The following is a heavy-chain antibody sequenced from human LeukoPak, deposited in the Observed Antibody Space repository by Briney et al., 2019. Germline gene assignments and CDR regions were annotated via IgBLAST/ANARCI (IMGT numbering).Heavy chain of an antibody. J-gene: IGHJ5*02. CDR3: ARWVGSIAAAGIYCFDP. V-gene: IGHV7-4-1*02. CDR2: INTNTGNP. Sequence: ASVKVSCKASGYTFTRYAMNWVRQAPGQGLEWMGWINTNTGNPTYAQGFTGRFVFSLDTSVSTAYLQISSLKAEDTAVYYCARWVGSIAAAGIYCFDPWGQGTLVTVSS. CDR1: GYTFTRYA. D-gene: IGHD6-13*01.